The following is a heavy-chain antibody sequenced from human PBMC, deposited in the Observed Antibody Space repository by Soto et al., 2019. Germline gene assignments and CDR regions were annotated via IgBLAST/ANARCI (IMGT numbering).Heavy chain of an antibody. Sequence: EVQLMESGGGLVQPGGSLRLSCAASGFTFSSYGMSWVRQAPGKGLEWVSAISGSGDSTYYADSVKGRFTISRDNSKNTLYLQMSSLRAEDTAVYYCAKGDCSSISCYVFDPWGQGTLVTVSS. CDR2: ISGSGDST. D-gene: IGHD2-2*01. CDR3: AKGDCSSISCYVFDP. CDR1: GFTFSSYG. J-gene: IGHJ5*02. V-gene: IGHV3-23*01.